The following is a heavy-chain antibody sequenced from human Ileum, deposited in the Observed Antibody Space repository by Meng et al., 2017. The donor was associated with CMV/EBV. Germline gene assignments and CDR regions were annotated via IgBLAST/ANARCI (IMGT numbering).Heavy chain of an antibody. CDR2: TSQTSTYT. J-gene: IGHJ4*02. CDR1: AFTFSDYY. CDR3: SRDPRTLDY. V-gene: IGHV3-11*05. Sequence: HVQLMESGGDLVKPGGSLSISCAASAFTFSDYYMPWIRQPPGKAPEWLSYTSQTSTYTNYADSVKARFTISRDNAKNSVYLQMNSLEPEDTAVYYCSRDPRTLDYWGQGTLVTVSS.